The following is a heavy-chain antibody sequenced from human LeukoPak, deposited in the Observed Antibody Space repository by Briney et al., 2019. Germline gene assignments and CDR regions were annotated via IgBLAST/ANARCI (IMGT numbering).Heavy chain of an antibody. Sequence: PGGSLRLSCAASGFTFSSYAMSWVRQAPGKGLEWVSAISGSGGSTYYADSVKGRFTISRDNSKNTLYLQMNSLRAEDTAVYYCARVEYSSSWFYYYYMDVWGKGTTVTISS. V-gene: IGHV3-23*01. D-gene: IGHD6-13*01. CDR2: ISGSGGST. CDR1: GFTFSSYA. CDR3: ARVEYSSSWFYYYYMDV. J-gene: IGHJ6*03.